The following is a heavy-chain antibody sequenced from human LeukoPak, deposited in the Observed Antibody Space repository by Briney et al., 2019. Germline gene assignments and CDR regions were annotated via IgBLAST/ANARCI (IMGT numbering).Heavy chain of an antibody. CDR2: IIPIFGTA. J-gene: IGHJ3*02. V-gene: IGHV1-69*13. CDR3: AAEATNLDAFDI. D-gene: IGHD1-14*01. Sequence: GASVKVSCKASGGTFSSYAISWVRQAPGQGLEWMGGIIPIFGTANYAQKFQGRVTITADESTSTAYMELSSLRSEDTAVYYCAAEATNLDAFDIWGQGTMVTVSS. CDR1: GGTFSSYA.